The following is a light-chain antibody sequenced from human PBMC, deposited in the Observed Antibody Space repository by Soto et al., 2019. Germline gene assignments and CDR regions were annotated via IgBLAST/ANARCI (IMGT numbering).Light chain of an antibody. J-gene: IGKJ5*01. CDR1: QSVSTF. V-gene: IGKV3-11*01. Sequence: EIVLTQSPATLSLSPGQRATLSCRASQSVSTFLAWYQQKPGQAPRLLIYDASNRATGIPARFRGSGSGTDFTLTISSLEPEDLAVYYGQQRSNWPITFGQGTRLEIE. CDR2: DAS. CDR3: QQRSNWPIT.